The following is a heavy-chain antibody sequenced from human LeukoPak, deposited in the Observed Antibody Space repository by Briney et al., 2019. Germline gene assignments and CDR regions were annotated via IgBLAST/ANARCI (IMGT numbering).Heavy chain of an antibody. J-gene: IGHJ4*02. CDR3: ARVTDYYDSSGYIYYFDY. CDR1: GGTFSSYA. D-gene: IGHD3-22*01. Sequence: GASVKVSCKASGGTFSSYAISWVRQAPGQGLEWMGGIIPIFGTANYAQKFQGRVTITADESTSTAYMELSSLRSDDTAVYYCARVTDYYDSSGYIYYFDYWGQGTLVTVSS. CDR2: IIPIFGTA. V-gene: IGHV1-69*13.